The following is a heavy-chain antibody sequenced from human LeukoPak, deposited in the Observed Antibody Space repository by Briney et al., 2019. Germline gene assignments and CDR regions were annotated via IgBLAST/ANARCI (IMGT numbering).Heavy chain of an antibody. CDR2: NIPIFGTA. CDR1: GGTFSSYA. D-gene: IGHD5-12*01. Sequence: SVKVSCKASGGTFSSYAISWARQAPGQGLEWMGGNIPIFGTANYAQKFQGRVTITADKSTSTAYMELSSLRSEDTAVYYCAREHSGYDYDAFDIWGQGTMVTVSS. J-gene: IGHJ3*02. V-gene: IGHV1-69*06. CDR3: AREHSGYDYDAFDI.